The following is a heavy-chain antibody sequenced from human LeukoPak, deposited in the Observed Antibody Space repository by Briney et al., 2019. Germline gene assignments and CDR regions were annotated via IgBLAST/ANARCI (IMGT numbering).Heavy chain of an antibody. D-gene: IGHD6-13*01. J-gene: IGHJ4*02. V-gene: IGHV3-21*01. Sequence: GGSLRLSRAASGFTFSSYSMNWVRQAPGKGLEWVSSISSSSSYIYYADSVKGRFTISRDNAKNSLYLQMNSLRAEDTAVHYCARGVRQLVGGIRYYFDYWGQGTLVTVSS. CDR2: ISSSSSYI. CDR3: ARGVRQLVGGIRYYFDY. CDR1: GFTFSSYS.